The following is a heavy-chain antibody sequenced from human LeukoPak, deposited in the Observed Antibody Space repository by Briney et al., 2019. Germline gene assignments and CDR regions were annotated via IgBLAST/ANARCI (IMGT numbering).Heavy chain of an antibody. CDR3: AKFPEWELESGYFDY. D-gene: IGHD1-26*01. J-gene: IGHJ4*02. V-gene: IGHV3-23*01. CDR2: VSGSGGST. CDR1: GFTFSSYA. Sequence: PGGSLRLSCAASGFTFSSYAMSWVRQAPGKGLEWVSAVSGSGGSTYYADSVKGRFTISRDNSKNTLYLQMNSLRAEDTAVYYCAKFPEWELESGYFDYWGQGTLVTVSS.